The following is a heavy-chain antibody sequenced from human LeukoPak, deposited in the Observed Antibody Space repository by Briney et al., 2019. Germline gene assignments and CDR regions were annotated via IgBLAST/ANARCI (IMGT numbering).Heavy chain of an antibody. D-gene: IGHD5-18*01. CDR2: ISFDGRKQ. CDR1: GVSFSSYG. CDR3: AKDTVDTAMIGAFVGY. Sequence: PGGSLRLSCAASGVSFSSYGMHWVRQAPGNGLELMAVISFDGRKQYYADAVKGRCTISRDNSKNTLHLQVNSLRAEDTAMYYCAKDTVDTAMIGAFVGYWGQGTLVTVSS. V-gene: IGHV3-30*18. J-gene: IGHJ4*02.